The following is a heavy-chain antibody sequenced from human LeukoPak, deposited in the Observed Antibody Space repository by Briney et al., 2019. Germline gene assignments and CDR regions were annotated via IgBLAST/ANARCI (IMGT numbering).Heavy chain of an antibody. D-gene: IGHD5-12*01. J-gene: IGHJ6*02. Sequence: KPGGSLRLSCAASGCTFSSYAMSWVRQAPGKGLEWVSAINTAGDTFYPGSVKGRFTISRENAKNSLYLQMNSLRAGDTAVYYCARGVWLRGYYYGMDVWGQGTTVTVSS. CDR1: GCTFSSYA. V-gene: IGHV3-13*01. CDR3: ARGVWLRGYYYGMDV. CDR2: INTAGDT.